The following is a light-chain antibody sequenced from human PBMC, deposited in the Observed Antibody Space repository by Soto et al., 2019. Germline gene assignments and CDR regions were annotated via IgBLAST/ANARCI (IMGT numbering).Light chain of an antibody. Sequence: DIQMTQSPSTLSGSVGDRVTITCRASQTISSWLAWYQQKPGKAPKLLIYKASTLKSGVPSRFSGSGSGTEFTLTISSLQPADFATYYCQHSNSYSEAFGQGTKVELK. CDR1: QTISSW. CDR3: QHSNSYSEA. J-gene: IGKJ1*01. CDR2: KAS. V-gene: IGKV1-5*03.